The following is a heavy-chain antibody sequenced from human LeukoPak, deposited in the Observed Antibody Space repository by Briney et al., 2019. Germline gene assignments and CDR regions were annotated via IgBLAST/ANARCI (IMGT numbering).Heavy chain of an antibody. D-gene: IGHD3-22*01. J-gene: IGHJ4*02. CDR1: GYTFTSYY. CDR3: ARMMIVVVDRGGFDY. V-gene: IGHV1-46*01. CDR2: INPSGGST. Sequence: ASVKVSCKASGYTFTSYYMHWVRQAPGQGLEWRGIINPSGGSTSYAQKFQGRVTMTRDTATSTVYMELSSLRSEDTAVYYCARMMIVVVDRGGFDYWGQGTLVTVSS.